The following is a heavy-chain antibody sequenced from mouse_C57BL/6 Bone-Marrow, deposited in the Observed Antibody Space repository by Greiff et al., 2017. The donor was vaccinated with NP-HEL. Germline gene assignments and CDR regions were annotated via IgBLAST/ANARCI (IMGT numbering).Heavy chain of an antibody. J-gene: IGHJ2*01. CDR2: FDPENGDT. CDR1: GFNIKDDY. CDR3: TTWGPFDY. V-gene: IGHV14-4*01. Sequence: VQLQQSGAELVRPGASVKLSCTASGFNIKDDYMHWVKQRPEQGLEWIGWFDPENGDTEYASKFQGKATITADTSSNTAYLQLSSLTSEDTAVYYCTTWGPFDYWGQGTTLTVSS.